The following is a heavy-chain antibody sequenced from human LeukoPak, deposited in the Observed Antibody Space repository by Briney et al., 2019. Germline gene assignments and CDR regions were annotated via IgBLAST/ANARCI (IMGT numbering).Heavy chain of an antibody. J-gene: IGHJ4*02. V-gene: IGHV3-21*01. CDR2: ISSTSSYI. CDR3: ARGHYGDYVLDY. CDR1: GFTFSSSV. Sequence: PGGSLRLSCAASGFTFSSSVMRWVRQAPGKGLEWVSSISSTSSYIYYAASVKGRFTISRDNAKNSLYLQMNSLRAEDTAVYYCARGHYGDYVLDYWGQGALVTVSS. D-gene: IGHD4-17*01.